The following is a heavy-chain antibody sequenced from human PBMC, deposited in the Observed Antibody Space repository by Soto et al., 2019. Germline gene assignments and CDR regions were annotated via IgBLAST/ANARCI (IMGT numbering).Heavy chain of an antibody. CDR3: AKERPDSSSWYYYYYYYGMDV. V-gene: IGHV3-30*18. CDR1: GFTFSSYG. J-gene: IGHJ6*02. Sequence: QVQLVESGGGVVQPGRSLRLSCAASGFTFSSYGMHWVRQAPGKGLEWVAVISYDGSNNYYADSVKGRFTISRDNSKNTMYLQMNSLRAEDTAVYYCAKERPDSSSWYYYYYYYGMDVWGQGTTVTVSS. CDR2: ISYDGSNN. D-gene: IGHD6-13*01.